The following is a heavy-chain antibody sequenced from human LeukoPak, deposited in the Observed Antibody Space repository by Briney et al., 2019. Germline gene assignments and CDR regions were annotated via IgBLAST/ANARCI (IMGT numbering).Heavy chain of an antibody. D-gene: IGHD2-15*01. CDR1: GFMFNSYG. J-gene: IGHJ4*02. V-gene: IGHV3-30*02. Sequence: PGGSLRLSCVASGFMFNSYGIHWVRPAPGKGLTGVEFIQYDGNKKYYPDSVKGRFTISRDNSKNTLYLQMNSLKTEDTAVYYCAKDLVGYCSGGSCYTPAYWGQGTLVTVSS. CDR3: AKDLVGYCSGGSCYTPAY. CDR2: IQYDGNKK.